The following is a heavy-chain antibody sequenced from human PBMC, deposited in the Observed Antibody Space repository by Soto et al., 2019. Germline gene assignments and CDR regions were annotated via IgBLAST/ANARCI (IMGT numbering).Heavy chain of an antibody. V-gene: IGHV4-39*01. CDR2: TYYSGST. J-gene: IGHJ5*02. Sequence: QLQLQESGPGLVKPSETLSLTCTVSGVSISSSNYYWGWIRQPPGKGLEWIGSTYYSGSTYYNSSLKRRVTLNVDTSKNEFSLKVTSVTAADTAVYYCARHVPLRVVRSSWFDAWGQGILVTVSS. CDR1: GVSISSSNYY. D-gene: IGHD2-15*01. CDR3: ARHVPLRVVRSSWFDA.